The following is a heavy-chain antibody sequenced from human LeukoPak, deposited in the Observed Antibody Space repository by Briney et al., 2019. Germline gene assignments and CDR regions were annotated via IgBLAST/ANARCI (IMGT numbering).Heavy chain of an antibody. D-gene: IGHD6-13*01. J-gene: IGHJ4*02. CDR3: ARVSSSWPHYYFDY. CDR2: NFYSGST. V-gene: IGHV4-39*07. Sequence: PSETLSLTCTVSGGSISSSTYYWAWIRQPPGKGLEWVGNNFYSGSTYYNPSLKSRVTISVDTSKNQFSLKLTSVTAADTAVYYCARVSSSWPHYYFDYWGQGTLVTVSS. CDR1: GGSISSSTYY.